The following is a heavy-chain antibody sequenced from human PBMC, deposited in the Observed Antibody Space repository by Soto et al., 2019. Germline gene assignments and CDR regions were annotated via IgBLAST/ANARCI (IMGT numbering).Heavy chain of an antibody. CDR2: IYYSGST. Sequence: SESLSLTCTVSGGSISSSSYYWGWIRQPPGKGLEWFGSIYYSGSTYYNPTLKSRFTISVDTSKNQFSLKLSSVTAADTAVYYCARLGLGQKLDIYYYYGMDVWGQGTTVTVSS. V-gene: IGHV4-39*01. D-gene: IGHD1-26*01. CDR1: GGSISSSSYY. CDR3: ARLGLGQKLDIYYYYGMDV. J-gene: IGHJ6*02.